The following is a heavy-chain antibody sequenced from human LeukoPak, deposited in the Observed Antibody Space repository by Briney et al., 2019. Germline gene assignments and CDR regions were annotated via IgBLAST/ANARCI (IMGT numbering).Heavy chain of an antibody. CDR2: ISSDGNNK. CDR3: ARGTVAVGVDHFDS. D-gene: IGHD6-19*01. Sequence: PGGSLRLSCAASGFTFRTYAMHWVRQAPGKGLEWVAVISSDGNNKYYGNSLKAGFTISRDNSKNTLYLQMVSLRPEDTAVYYCARGTVAVGVDHFDSWGQGTLVTVSS. CDR1: GFTFRTYA. J-gene: IGHJ4*02. V-gene: IGHV3-30*04.